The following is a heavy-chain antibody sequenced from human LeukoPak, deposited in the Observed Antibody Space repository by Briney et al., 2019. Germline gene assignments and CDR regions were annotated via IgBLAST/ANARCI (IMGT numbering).Heavy chain of an antibody. Sequence: GGSLRLSCAASGFTFSSHWMHWVRQAPGKGLVWVSRINSDGSITSYADSVKGRFTISRDNAKDTLYLQMNSLRAEDAAVYYCASPMWDTAIHDYWGQGTLITVSS. CDR1: GFTFSSHW. V-gene: IGHV3-74*01. CDR3: ASPMWDTAIHDY. J-gene: IGHJ4*02. D-gene: IGHD5-18*01. CDR2: INSDGSIT.